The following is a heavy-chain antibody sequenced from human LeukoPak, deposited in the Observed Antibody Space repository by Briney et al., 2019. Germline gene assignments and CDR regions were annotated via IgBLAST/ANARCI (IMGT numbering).Heavy chain of an antibody. CDR1: GFTFSSYA. CDR2: ISYDGSNK. J-gene: IGHJ4*02. V-gene: IGHV3-30-3*01. CDR3: ARERYYDILTGYYGIGRIDY. Sequence: PGGSLRLSCAASGFTFSSYAMHWVRQAPGKGLEWVAVISYDGSNKYYADSVKGRFTISRDNSKNTLYLQMNSLRAEDTAVYYCARERYYDILTGYYGIGRIDYWGQGTLVTVSS. D-gene: IGHD3-9*01.